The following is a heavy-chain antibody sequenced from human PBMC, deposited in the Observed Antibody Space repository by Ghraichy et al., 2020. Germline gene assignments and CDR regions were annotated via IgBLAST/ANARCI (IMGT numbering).Heavy chain of an antibody. CDR2: INHSGST. CDR3: AIGYFGESDY. D-gene: IGHD3-10*01. CDR1: GGSFNGYY. V-gene: IGHV4-34*01. Sequence: SETLSLTCAVYGGSFNGYYWNWIRQSPGKGLEWIGEINHSGSTNYNPSLKSRVTISVDTSKTQVSLNLSSVTAADTAVYYCAIGYFGESDYWGQGTLVTVSS. J-gene: IGHJ4*02.